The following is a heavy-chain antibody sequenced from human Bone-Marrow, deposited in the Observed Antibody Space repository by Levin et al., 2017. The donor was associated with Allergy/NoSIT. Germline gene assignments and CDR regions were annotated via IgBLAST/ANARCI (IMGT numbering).Heavy chain of an antibody. CDR2: INQDGSET. Sequence: PGGSLRLSCAASEFTFSTSWMTWVRQAAGKGLEWVATINQDGSETYYVDSVKGRFTISRDNAKNSLYLHMNSLRAEDTAVYYCARDYYRKHDYWGQGTLVTVSS. D-gene: IGHD3-10*01. J-gene: IGHJ4*02. V-gene: IGHV3-7*01. CDR3: ARDYYRKHDY. CDR1: EFTFSTSW.